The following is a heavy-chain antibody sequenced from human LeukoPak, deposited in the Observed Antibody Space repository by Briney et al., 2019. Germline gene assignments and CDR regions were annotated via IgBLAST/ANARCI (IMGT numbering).Heavy chain of an antibody. CDR3: ARNYGSGSYYLAAHYYYYMDV. Sequence: ASVKVSCKASGGTFSSYAISWVRQAPGQGLEWMGGIIPIFGTANYAQKFQGRVTITTDESTSTAYMELSSLRSEDTAVYYCARNYGSGSYYLAAHYYYYMDVWGKGTTVTVSS. CDR2: IIPIFGTA. D-gene: IGHD3-10*01. CDR1: GGTFSSYA. V-gene: IGHV1-69*05. J-gene: IGHJ6*03.